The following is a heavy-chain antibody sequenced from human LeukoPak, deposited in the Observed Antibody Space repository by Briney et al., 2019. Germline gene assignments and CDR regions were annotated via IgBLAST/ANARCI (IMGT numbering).Heavy chain of an antibody. CDR3: ARYSSSSGYLDY. V-gene: IGHV4-59*01. Sequence: SETLSLTCTVSGGSISSYYWSWIRQPPGKGLEWIGYIYYSGSTNYNPSLKSRVTISVDTSKNQFSLKLSSVTAADTAVYYCARYSSSSGYLDYWGQGTLVTVSS. D-gene: IGHD6-6*01. J-gene: IGHJ4*02. CDR2: IYYSGST. CDR1: GGSISSYY.